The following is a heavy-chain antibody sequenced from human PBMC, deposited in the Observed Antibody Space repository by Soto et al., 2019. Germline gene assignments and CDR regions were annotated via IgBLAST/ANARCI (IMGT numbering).Heavy chain of an antibody. J-gene: IGHJ6*03. D-gene: IGHD6-6*01. V-gene: IGHV3-21*01. CDR3: ARVLVAARRNYYYYYMDV. Sequence: PGGSLRLSCAASGFTFSSYSMNWVRQAPGKGLEWVSSISSSSSYIYYVDSVKGRFTISRDNAKNSLYLQMNSLRAEDTAVYYCARVLVAARRNYYYYYMDVWGKGTTVTVSS. CDR1: GFTFSSYS. CDR2: ISSSSSYI.